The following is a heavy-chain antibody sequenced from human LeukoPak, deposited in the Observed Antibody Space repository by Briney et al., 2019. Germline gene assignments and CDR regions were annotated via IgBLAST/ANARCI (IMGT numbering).Heavy chain of an antibody. V-gene: IGHV3-21*01. CDR2: ISTSGAYI. CDR1: GFTFGTYS. D-gene: IGHD4-17*01. CDR3: AGDYGDSLYYNYGMDV. J-gene: IGHJ6*02. Sequence: GGSLRLSCAASGFTFGTYSMNWVRLAPGKGLEWVSSISTSGAYIYYADSVKGRFTISRDNARNSLYLQMHSLRAEDTAVFYCAGDYGDSLYYNYGMDVWGQGTTVTVSS.